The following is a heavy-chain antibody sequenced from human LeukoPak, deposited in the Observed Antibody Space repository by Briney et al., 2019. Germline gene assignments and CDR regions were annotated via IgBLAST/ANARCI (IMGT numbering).Heavy chain of an antibody. CDR3: AQGYCSSTSCYTLDY. Sequence: GASVTVSCKASGYTFTGYYMHWVRQPPGQGLEWMGWINPNSGGTNYAQKFQGRVTMTRDTSISTAYMELSRLRSDDTAVYYCAQGYCSSTSCYTLDYWGQGTLVTVSS. V-gene: IGHV1-2*02. CDR1: GYTFTGYY. J-gene: IGHJ4*02. D-gene: IGHD2-2*02. CDR2: INPNSGGT.